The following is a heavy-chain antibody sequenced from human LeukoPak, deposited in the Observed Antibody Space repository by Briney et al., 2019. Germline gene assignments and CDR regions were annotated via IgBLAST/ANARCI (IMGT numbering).Heavy chain of an antibody. D-gene: IGHD4-17*01. CDR3: ATEVVGYGDVHYFDS. J-gene: IGHJ4*02. CDR1: GYTLTEVS. CDR2: FDPADGEP. V-gene: IGHV1-24*01. Sequence: ASVEVSCKISGYTLTEVSMHWVRQAPGKGLEWMGGFDPADGEPIYAQKFQGRVTMSEDTSTDTAYMDLSSLRSEDTAVYYCATEVVGYGDVHYFDSWGQGTLVTVSS.